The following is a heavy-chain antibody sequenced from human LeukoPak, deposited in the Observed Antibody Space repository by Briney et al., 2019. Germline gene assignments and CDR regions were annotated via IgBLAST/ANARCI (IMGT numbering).Heavy chain of an antibody. CDR3: ATRKLTGPFDNYYYYYGMDV. J-gene: IGHJ6*02. D-gene: IGHD2-8*02. Sequence: GGSLRLSCAASGFTFSSYWMSWVRQAPGKGLEWVANIKQDGSEKYYVDSVKGRFTISRDNAKSSLYLQMNSLRAEDTAVYYCATRKLTGPFDNYYYYYGMDVWGQGTTVTVSS. CDR2: IKQDGSEK. V-gene: IGHV3-7*03. CDR1: GFTFSSYW.